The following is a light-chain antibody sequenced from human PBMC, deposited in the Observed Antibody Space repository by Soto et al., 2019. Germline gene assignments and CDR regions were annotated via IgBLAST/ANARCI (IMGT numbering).Light chain of an antibody. J-gene: IGKJ2*01. CDR1: QNFSTW. V-gene: IGKV1-5*01. CDR3: QQYNSHPYT. CDR2: GAS. Sequence: DIQMTQSPSTLSASVGDRVTTCRASQNFSTWLAWYQQKPGKAPKLLISGASSLESGVPSRFSGTGSGTEFTLTITSLQPDEFATYYCQQYNSHPYTFGQGTKLEIK.